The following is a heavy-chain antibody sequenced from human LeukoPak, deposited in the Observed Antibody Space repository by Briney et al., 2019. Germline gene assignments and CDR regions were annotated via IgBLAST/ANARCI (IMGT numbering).Heavy chain of an antibody. CDR3: ATAASGSFYYFDY. V-gene: IGHV4-34*12. CDR2: LFYSGAT. J-gene: IGHJ4*02. Sequence: TSETLSLTCAVYGGSFSGYYWSWIRQPPGKGLEWIGSLFYSGATYYNPSLKSRVTISVDTSKNQFSLKLTSVTAADTAVYYCATAASGSFYYFDYWGQGTLVTISS. CDR1: GGSFSGYY. D-gene: IGHD1-26*01.